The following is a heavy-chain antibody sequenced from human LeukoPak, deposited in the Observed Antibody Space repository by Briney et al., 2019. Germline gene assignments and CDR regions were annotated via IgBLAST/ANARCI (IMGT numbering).Heavy chain of an antibody. D-gene: IGHD3-3*01. CDR1: GGSISSYY. CDR3: ARGRRSGYYDFWSGYSDY. J-gene: IGHJ4*02. CDR2: IYYSGST. V-gene: IGHV4-59*08. Sequence: SETLSLTCTVSGGSISSYYWSWIRQPPGKGLEWIGYIYYSGSTNYNPSLKSRVTISVDTSKNQFSLKLSSVTAADTAVYYCARGRRSGYYDFWSGYSDYWGQGTLVTVSS.